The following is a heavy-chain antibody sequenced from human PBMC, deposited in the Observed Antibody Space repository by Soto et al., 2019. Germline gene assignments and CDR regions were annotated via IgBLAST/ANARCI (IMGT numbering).Heavy chain of an antibody. CDR2: IYPGDSDT. V-gene: IGHV5-51*01. J-gene: IGHJ6*03. D-gene: IGHD2-2*01. Sequence: RGESLKISCKGSGYSFTSYWIGWVRQMPGKGLEWMGIIYPGDSDTRYSPSFQGQVTISADKSISTAYLQWSSLKASDTAMYYCARQAYCSSTSCDGVSDYYYYYYMDVWGKGTTVTVAS. CDR3: ARQAYCSSTSCDGVSDYYYYYYMDV. CDR1: GYSFTSYW.